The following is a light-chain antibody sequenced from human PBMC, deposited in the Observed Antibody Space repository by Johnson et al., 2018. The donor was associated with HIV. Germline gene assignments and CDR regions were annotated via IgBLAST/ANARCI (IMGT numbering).Light chain of an antibody. Sequence: QSVLTQPPSVSAAPGQKVTISCSGSSSNIGTNYVSWYQKLPGTAPKLLIYENNKRPSGIPDRFSGSKSGTSATLGITGLQTGDEADYYCGTWDSSLSAYVFGTGTKVTVL. J-gene: IGLJ1*01. CDR1: SSNIGTNY. V-gene: IGLV1-51*02. CDR3: GTWDSSLSAYV. CDR2: ENN.